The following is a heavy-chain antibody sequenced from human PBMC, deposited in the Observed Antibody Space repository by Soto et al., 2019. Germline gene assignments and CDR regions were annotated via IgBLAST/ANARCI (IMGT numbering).Heavy chain of an antibody. J-gene: IGHJ6*02. V-gene: IGHV1-2*02. D-gene: IGHD1-26*01. CDR2: INPNSGDT. CDR3: AKGGAIVAAGTRVYLYNAMDF. Sequence: ASVKVSCKASGYTFTGYYVHWVRQAPGQGLEWMGWINPNSGDTYLAQRFQGRVTMNRDTSIGTAYMELRGLTSDDTAEYYCAKGGAIVAAGTRVYLYNAMDFWGQGTTVTVSS. CDR1: GYTFTGYY.